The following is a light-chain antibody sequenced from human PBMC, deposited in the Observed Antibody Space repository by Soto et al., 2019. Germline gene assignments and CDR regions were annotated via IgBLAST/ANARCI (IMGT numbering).Light chain of an antibody. V-gene: IGKV4-1*01. J-gene: IGKJ4*01. CDR2: WAS. CDR3: QLYYSTPLT. CDR1: QSVLYSSNNKNY. Sequence: DIVMTQSPDSLAVSLGERATINCKSSQSVLYSSNNKNYLAWYQQKPGQPPKLLIYWASTRESGVPDRFSGSGSGTDFTLTITGLQAEDVAVYYCQLYYSTPLTLGGGTRVEI.